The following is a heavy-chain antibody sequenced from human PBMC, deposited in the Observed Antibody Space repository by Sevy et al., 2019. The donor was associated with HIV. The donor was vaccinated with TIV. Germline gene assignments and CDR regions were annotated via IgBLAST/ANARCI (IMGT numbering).Heavy chain of an antibody. D-gene: IGHD5-18*01. CDR1: GFTFSNYG. J-gene: IGHJ4*02. V-gene: IGHV3-30*18. Sequence: GGSLRLSCAASGFTFSNYGMHWVRQAPGKGLEWVAVISYDGSNKYYADSVKGRFTISRDNPKNTLYLQMNGLRGEDTAVYYCAKGLADTVLVDYFDYWGQGTLVTVSS. CDR2: ISYDGSNK. CDR3: AKGLADTVLVDYFDY.